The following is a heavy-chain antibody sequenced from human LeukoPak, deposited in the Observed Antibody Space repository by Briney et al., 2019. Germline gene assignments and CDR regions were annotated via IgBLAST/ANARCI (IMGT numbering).Heavy chain of an antibody. V-gene: IGHV3-15*01. Sequence: GGSLRLSCAASGFTFSNAWMSWVRQASGKGLEWVGRIKSKSDGGTPDYAAPVKGRFTISRVDSKTTLYLQMNSLKTEDTAIYYCVTDLSSSGWYHFDYWGQGTLVTVSS. CDR1: GFTFSNAW. CDR2: IKSKSDGGTP. D-gene: IGHD6-19*01. CDR3: VTDLSSSGWYHFDY. J-gene: IGHJ4*02.